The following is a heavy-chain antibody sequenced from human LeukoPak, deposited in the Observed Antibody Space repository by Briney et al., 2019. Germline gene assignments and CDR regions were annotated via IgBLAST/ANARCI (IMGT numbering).Heavy chain of an antibody. D-gene: IGHD2-15*01. Sequence: GGSLRLSCAASGFTVNSNYMNWVRQAPGKGLEWVSVLYSDGRTYYADSVKGRFTISRDTSKNTLYLQVNSLRAEGTAVYYCARGGGYYPIDYWGQGTLVTVSS. CDR1: GFTVNSNY. CDR3: ARGGGYYPIDY. J-gene: IGHJ4*02. V-gene: IGHV3-53*01. CDR2: LYSDGRT.